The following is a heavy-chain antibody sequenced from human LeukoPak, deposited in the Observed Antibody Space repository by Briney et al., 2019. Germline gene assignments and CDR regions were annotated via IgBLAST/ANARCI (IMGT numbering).Heavy chain of an antibody. CDR2: IYWNDDR. Sequence: SGPTLVRPTQTLTLTCTFSGFSLSTNRVGVGWIRQSPGKALEWLALIYWNDDRRYSPSLKTRLTITKDTSKNQVVLTMTNMDPMDTGTFYCAHGNYYDFWSGYPPLGYWGQGTLVTVSS. D-gene: IGHD3-3*01. CDR1: GFSLSTNRVG. J-gene: IGHJ4*02. V-gene: IGHV2-5*01. CDR3: AHGNYYDFWSGYPPLGY.